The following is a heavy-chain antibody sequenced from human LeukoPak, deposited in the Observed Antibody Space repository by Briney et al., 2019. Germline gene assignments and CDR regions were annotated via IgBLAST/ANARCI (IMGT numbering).Heavy chain of an antibody. Sequence: SETLSLTCTVSGGSISSYYWSWIRQPAGKGLEWIGRIYTSGSTNYNPSLKSRVTMSVDTSKNQFSLKLSSVTAADTAVYYCARDSRLDDFWSGYPYGTDVWGQGTTVTVSS. CDR3: ARDSRLDDFWSGYPYGTDV. D-gene: IGHD3-3*01. J-gene: IGHJ6*02. V-gene: IGHV4-4*07. CDR2: IYTSGST. CDR1: GGSISSYY.